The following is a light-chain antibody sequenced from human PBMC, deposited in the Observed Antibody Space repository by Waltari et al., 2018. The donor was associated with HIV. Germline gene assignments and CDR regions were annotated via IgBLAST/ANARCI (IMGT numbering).Light chain of an antibody. J-gene: IGLJ1*01. CDR3: SSYTSSSTHV. V-gene: IGLV2-14*03. Sequence: QSALTQPASVSGSPGHSITISCTRTSSDVGAYNYVSWYQQYPAKVPNLMIDNVSNRPSGVSKRFSGSKSGNTASLTISGLQAEDEADYYCSSYTSSSTHVFGTRTKVTVL. CDR2: NVS. CDR1: SSDVGAYNY.